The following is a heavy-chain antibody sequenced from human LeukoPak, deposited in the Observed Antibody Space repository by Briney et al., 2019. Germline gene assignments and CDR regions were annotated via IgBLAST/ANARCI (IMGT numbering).Heavy chain of an antibody. CDR2: ILHDEK. D-gene: IGHD2-15*01. Sequence: GGSLRLSCAASGFTFSSFCMHWVRQAPGRGLEWVALILHDEKHYADSVKGRYTISRDNSKDTLYLQMDTLRAEDTAVYYCARYCSGGCYSGVDYWGQGTLVTVPS. CDR3: ARYCSGGCYSGVDY. CDR1: GFTFSSFC. J-gene: IGHJ4*02. V-gene: IGHV3-33*05.